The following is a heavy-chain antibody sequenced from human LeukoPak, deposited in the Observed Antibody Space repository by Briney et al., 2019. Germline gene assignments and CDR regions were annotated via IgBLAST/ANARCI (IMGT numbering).Heavy chain of an antibody. V-gene: IGHV3-23*01. CDR3: AKDPGYAIYYFDY. D-gene: IGHD3-9*01. Sequence: GGSLRLSCAASGFTFKTYAMTWVRQAPGKGLEWVSTVSGNGRDTYYADSMKGRFTISRDNPKNTLYLQMNGLRAEDTAVYYCAKDPGYAIYYFDYWGQGALVTVSS. CDR1: GFTFKTYA. J-gene: IGHJ4*02. CDR2: VSGNGRDT.